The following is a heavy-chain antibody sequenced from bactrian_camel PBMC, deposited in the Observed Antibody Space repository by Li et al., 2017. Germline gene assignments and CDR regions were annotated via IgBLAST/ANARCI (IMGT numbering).Heavy chain of an antibody. CDR1: AFAFSSKFTFSNYA. D-gene: IGHD3*01. Sequence: VQLVESGGGLVQPGGSLRLSCATSAFAFSSKFTFSNYAMTWVRQAPGKGLEWVSGIHRGGGTSDYVASVKGRFTISRDNAKNTLYLQMDSLKPEDTAMYYCAADPTWCSGSLGEADFGYWGQGTQVTVS. V-gene: IGHV3S31*01. J-gene: IGHJ6*01. CDR2: IHRGGGTS. CDR3: AADPTWCSGSLGEADFGY.